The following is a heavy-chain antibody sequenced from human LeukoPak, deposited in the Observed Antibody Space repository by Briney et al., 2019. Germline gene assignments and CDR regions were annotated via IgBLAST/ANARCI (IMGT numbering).Heavy chain of an antibody. Sequence: GGSLRLSCAASGFTFSSYSMNWVRQAPGKGLEWVSSISSSSSYIYYADSVKGRFTISRDNAKDSLYLQMNSLRAEDTAVYYCAREREIVAFDYWGQGTLVTVSS. V-gene: IGHV3-21*01. J-gene: IGHJ4*02. CDR3: AREREIVAFDY. D-gene: IGHD2/OR15-2a*01. CDR2: ISSSSSYI. CDR1: GFTFSSYS.